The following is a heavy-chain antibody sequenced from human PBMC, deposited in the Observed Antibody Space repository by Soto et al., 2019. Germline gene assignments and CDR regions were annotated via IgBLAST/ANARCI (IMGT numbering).Heavy chain of an antibody. D-gene: IGHD6-19*01. Sequence: PGGSLRLSGAASGFTFSSYSISWVRQAPWKGLEWVSSIRSSGSGGSTYYADSVKGRFTISRDNSKNTLYVQMNSLRADDTALYYCARRSGYSSGWQYDYWGQGTLVTVSS. V-gene: IGHV3-23*01. CDR2: IRSSGSGGST. CDR1: GFTFSSYS. J-gene: IGHJ4*02. CDR3: ARRSGYSSGWQYDY.